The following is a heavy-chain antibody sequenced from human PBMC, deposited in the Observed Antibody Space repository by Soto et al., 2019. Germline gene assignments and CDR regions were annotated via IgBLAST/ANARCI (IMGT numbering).Heavy chain of an antibody. CDR1: GGSISSSCYY. CDR2: SYYSGST. CDR3: ARRAYCSGGSCSSRAWFDP. V-gene: IGHV4-39*01. J-gene: IGHJ5*02. Sequence: QLQLQESLPGLVKPSETLSLTCTVSGGSISSSCYYWGWIRQPPGKGLEWMGRSYYSGSTYYNPSLKGRVTISVDTAKNQFSLKVSSVSAADTAVYYCARRAYCSGGSCSSRAWFDPWGQGTLVTVSS. D-gene: IGHD2-15*01.